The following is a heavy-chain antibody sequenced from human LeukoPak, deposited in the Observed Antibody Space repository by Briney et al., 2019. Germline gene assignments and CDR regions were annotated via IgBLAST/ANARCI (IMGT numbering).Heavy chain of an antibody. V-gene: IGHV3-21*01. CDR3: ARENRDGYQIDY. J-gene: IGHJ4*02. Sequence: GGSLRLSCAASGFTFSSYSMNWVRQAPGKGLEWVSSISSSSSYIYYADSVRGRFTISRDNAKNSLCLQMNSLRAEDTAVYYCARENRDGYQIDYWGQGTLVTVSS. CDR1: GFTFSSYS. CDR2: ISSSSSYI. D-gene: IGHD5-24*01.